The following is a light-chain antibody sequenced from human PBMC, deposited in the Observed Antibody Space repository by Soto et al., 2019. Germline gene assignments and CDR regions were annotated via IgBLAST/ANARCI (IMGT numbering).Light chain of an antibody. CDR2: DTS. CDR1: QSFIIK. J-gene: IGKJ5*01. V-gene: IGKV3-15*01. CDR3: QQYNNWPPIT. Sequence: EIVLTQSPGTLSLSPGERATLSCRASQSFIIKLAWYQQKPGQAPRLLIYDTSTRATGIPARFSGSGSGTEFTLTISSLQSEDFAVYYCQQYNNWPPITFGQGTRLEIK.